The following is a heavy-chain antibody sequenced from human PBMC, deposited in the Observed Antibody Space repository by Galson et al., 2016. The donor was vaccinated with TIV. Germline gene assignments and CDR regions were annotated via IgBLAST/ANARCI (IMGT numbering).Heavy chain of an antibody. CDR2: ISYDGSN. CDR3: ARTLTSYYFDY. D-gene: IGHD1-20*01. CDR1: GFTFSSYP. V-gene: IGHV3-30-3*01. J-gene: IGHJ4*02. Sequence: SLRLSCAASGFTFSSYPMNWVRQAPGKGLEWVAVISYDGSNNADSVKGRFTISRDKSKNTLFLQMNSLRADDTAVYYCARTLTSYYFDYWGRGTLVTVSS.